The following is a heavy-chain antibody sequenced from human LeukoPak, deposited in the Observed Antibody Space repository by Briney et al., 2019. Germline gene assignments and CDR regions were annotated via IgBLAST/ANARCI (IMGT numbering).Heavy chain of an antibody. CDR2: IYPGDSDT. D-gene: IGHD2-2*01. J-gene: IGHJ3*02. CDR3: ARPYCSGTGCYSDPFDI. V-gene: IGHV5-51*01. CDR1: GYSFTSYW. Sequence: GESLKISCKGSGYSFTSYWIGWVRQMPGKGLERMGIIYPGDSDTRYSPSFQGQVTISADKSISTAYLQWSSLKASDTAMYYCARPYCSGTGCYSDPFDIWGQGTKVTVSS.